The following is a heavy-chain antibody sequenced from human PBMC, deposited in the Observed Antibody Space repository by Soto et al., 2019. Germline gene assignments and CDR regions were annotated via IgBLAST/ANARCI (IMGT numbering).Heavy chain of an antibody. CDR3: ARVAYYYDRSGYFY. Sequence: EVQLVESGGGLVQPGGSLRLSCAASGFTFSSYNMNWVRQAPGKGLEWVSYISSSGSTIYYADSVKGRFTISRDNAKNSLYRLMNSVRAEDTAVYYGARVAYYYDRSGYFYWGQGTLVTVSS. V-gene: IGHV3-48*01. D-gene: IGHD3-22*01. CDR1: GFTFSSYN. CDR2: ISSSGSTI. J-gene: IGHJ4*02.